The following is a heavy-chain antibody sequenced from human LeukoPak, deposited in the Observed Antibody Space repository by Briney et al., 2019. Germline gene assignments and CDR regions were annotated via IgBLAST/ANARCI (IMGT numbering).Heavy chain of an antibody. CDR3: ARDPYSGSYSPAVYYYYMDV. J-gene: IGHJ6*03. CDR2: ISSSSSYI. D-gene: IGHD1-26*01. CDR1: GFTFSSYS. Sequence: GSLRLSCAASGFTFSSYSMNWVRQAPGKGLEWVSSISSSSSYIYYADSVKGRFTISRDNAKNSLYLQMDSLRAEDTAVYYCARDPYSGSYSPAVYYYYMDVWGKGTTVTVSS. V-gene: IGHV3-21*06.